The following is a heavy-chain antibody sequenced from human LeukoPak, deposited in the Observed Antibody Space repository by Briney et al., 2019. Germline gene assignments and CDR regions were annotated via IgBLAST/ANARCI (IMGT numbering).Heavy chain of an antibody. Sequence: ASVKVSCKASGGTFSSYAISWVRQAPGQGLEWMGGIIPIFGTANYAQKFQGRVTITADESTSTAYMELSSLRSEDTAVYYCARGGHFTIFGVPQDWFDPWGQGTLVTVSS. CDR1: GGTFSSYA. V-gene: IGHV1-69*01. CDR2: IIPIFGTA. CDR3: ARGGHFTIFGVPQDWFDP. D-gene: IGHD3-3*01. J-gene: IGHJ5*02.